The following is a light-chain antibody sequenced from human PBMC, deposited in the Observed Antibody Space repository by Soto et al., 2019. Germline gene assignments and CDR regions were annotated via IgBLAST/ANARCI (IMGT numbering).Light chain of an antibody. CDR3: QQYNSYSQT. CDR1: QTISTY. J-gene: IGKJ1*01. CDR2: DAS. Sequence: DLQMTQSPSTLSASVGDRVTITCRATQTISTYLAWYQQKPGKAPKLLIYDASSLESGVPSRFSGSGSGTEFPLTISSLQPDDFATYYCQQYNSYSQTFGQGTKGEIK. V-gene: IGKV1-5*01.